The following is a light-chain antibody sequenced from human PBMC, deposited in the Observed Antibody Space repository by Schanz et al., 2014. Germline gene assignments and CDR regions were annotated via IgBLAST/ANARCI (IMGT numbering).Light chain of an antibody. J-gene: IGLJ3*02. CDR3: QSYDSSLSGSRL. CDR1: SGDVGSYNR. CDR2: EVN. V-gene: IGLV2-18*02. Sequence: QSALTQPPSVSGSPGQSVTISCTGTSGDVGSYNRVSWYQQPPGTAPKLMIYEVNNRPSGVPDRFSGSKSGSTASLTITGLQAEDEADYYCQSYDSSLSGSRLFGGGTKLTVL.